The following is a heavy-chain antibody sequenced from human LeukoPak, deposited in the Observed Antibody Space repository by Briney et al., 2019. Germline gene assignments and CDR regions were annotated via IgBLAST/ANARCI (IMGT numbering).Heavy chain of an antibody. Sequence: GGSLRLSCAASGFTFSSYCMTWVRQAPGKGLEWVSYISGNSSTIYYADSVKGRFTISRDNAKNSLYLQMNSLRAEDTAVYYCARDGREWELGGAFDIWGQGTMVTVSS. V-gene: IGHV3-48*04. D-gene: IGHD1-26*01. CDR3: ARDGREWELGGAFDI. J-gene: IGHJ3*02. CDR2: ISGNSSTI. CDR1: GFTFSSYC.